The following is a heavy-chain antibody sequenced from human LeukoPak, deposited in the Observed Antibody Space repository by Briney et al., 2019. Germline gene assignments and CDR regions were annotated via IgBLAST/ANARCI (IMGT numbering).Heavy chain of an antibody. V-gene: IGHV4-34*01. D-gene: IGHD3-22*01. CDR3: ARGGPHLSYYYDSSGYTRVWAFDI. J-gene: IGHJ3*02. CDR1: GGSCSGYY. Sequence: PSETLSLTCAVYGGSCSGYYWSWIRQPPGKGLEWIGEINHSGSTNYNPSLKSRVTTSVDTSKNQFSLKLSSVTAADTAVYYCARGGPHLSYYYDSSGYTRVWAFDIWGQGTMVTVSS. CDR2: INHSGST.